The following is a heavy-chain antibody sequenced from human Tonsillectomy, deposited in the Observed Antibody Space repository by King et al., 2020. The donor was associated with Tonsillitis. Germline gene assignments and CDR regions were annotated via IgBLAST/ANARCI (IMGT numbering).Heavy chain of an antibody. CDR2: IYYSGST. J-gene: IGHJ6*02. V-gene: IGHV4-39*07. Sequence: QLQESGPGLVKPSETLSLTCTVSGGSISSSSYYWGWIRQPPGKGLEWIGSIYYSGSTYYNPSLKSRVTISVDTSKNQCSLKLSSVTAADTAVYYCARGPPSQGDTSNYYYSDMDVWGQGTTVTVSS. D-gene: IGHD2-21*02. CDR3: ARGPPSQGDTSNYYYSDMDV. CDR1: GGSISSSSYY.